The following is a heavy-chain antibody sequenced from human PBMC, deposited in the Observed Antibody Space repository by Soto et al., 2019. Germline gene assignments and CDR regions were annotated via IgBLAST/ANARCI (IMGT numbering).Heavy chain of an antibody. D-gene: IGHD3-10*01. CDR2: IYHSGST. J-gene: IGHJ5*02. CDR1: GGSISSGGYS. Sequence: SETLSLTCAVSGGSISSGGYSWSWIRQPPGKGLEWIGYIYHSGSTYYNPSLKSRVTISVDRSKNQFSLKLSSVTAADTAVYYCARLLWFREDCWFDPWGQGTLVTVS. CDR3: ARLLWFREDCWFDP. V-gene: IGHV4-30-2*01.